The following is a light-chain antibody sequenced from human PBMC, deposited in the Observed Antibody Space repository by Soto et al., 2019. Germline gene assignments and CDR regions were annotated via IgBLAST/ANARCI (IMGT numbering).Light chain of an antibody. Sequence: KTSLSCRASQSISSNLAWYQQKPGQAPRLLIYDASTRATGIPARFSGSGSGTEFTLTISSLQSEDFAVSYCQQYSNWPETFGQGTKVDIK. V-gene: IGKV3-15*01. J-gene: IGKJ1*01. CDR1: QSISSN. CDR2: DAS. CDR3: QQYSNWPET.